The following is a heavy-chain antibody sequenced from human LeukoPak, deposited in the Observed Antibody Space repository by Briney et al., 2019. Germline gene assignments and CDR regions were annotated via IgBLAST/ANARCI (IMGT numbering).Heavy chain of an antibody. Sequence: GGSLRLSCAASGFTFSSYGMHWVRQAPGKGLEWVAFIRYDGSNKYYADSVKGRFSISRDNSKNTLYLQMKSLRAEDTAVYYCAKGGGYEAQYYYYYLDVWGKGTTVTISS. CDR2: IRYDGSNK. J-gene: IGHJ6*03. CDR3: AKGGGYEAQYYYYYLDV. CDR1: GFTFSSYG. V-gene: IGHV3-30*02. D-gene: IGHD5-12*01.